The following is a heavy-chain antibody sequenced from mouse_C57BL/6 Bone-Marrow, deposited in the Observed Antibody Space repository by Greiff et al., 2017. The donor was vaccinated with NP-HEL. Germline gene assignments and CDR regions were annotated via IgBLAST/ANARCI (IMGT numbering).Heavy chain of an antibody. V-gene: IGHV1-47*01. CDR3: ARGGNYWYYFDY. D-gene: IGHD2-1*01. CDR1: GYTFTTYP. J-gene: IGHJ2*01. Sequence: VKLQESGAELVKPGASVKMSCKASGYTFTTYPIEWVKQNHGKSLEWIGNFHPYNDDTEYNEKFKNKATLTVEKSSSTVYLELSRLTSDDSSVYYSARGGNYWYYFDYWGQGTTLTVSS. CDR2: FHPYNDDT.